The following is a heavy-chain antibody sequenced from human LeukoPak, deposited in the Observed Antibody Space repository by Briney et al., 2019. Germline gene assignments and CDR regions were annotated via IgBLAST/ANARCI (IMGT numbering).Heavy chain of an antibody. CDR1: RXSFTSYC. CDR2: IYAADSDT. J-gene: IGHJ5*02. V-gene: IGHV5-51*01. D-gene: IGHD3-10*01. CDR3: ARLEFGGLYT. Sequence: GESLKISFKGSRXSFTSYCIGWVRQMPGKGLEWMGIIYAADSDTRYSPSFQGQVTISADKSISTAYLQWSGLKASDTAMYYCARLEFGGLYTWGQGTLVTVSS.